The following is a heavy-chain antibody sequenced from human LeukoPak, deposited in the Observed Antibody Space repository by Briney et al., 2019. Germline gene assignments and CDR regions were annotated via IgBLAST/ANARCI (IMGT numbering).Heavy chain of an antibody. CDR1: GLTFSSYG. CDR2: IWYDGSNK. V-gene: IGHV3-33*01. Sequence: PGGSLRLSCAASGLTFSSYGMHWVRQAPGKGLEWVAVIWYDGSNKYYADSVKGRFTISRDNSKNTLYLQMNSLRAEDTAVYYCARSRTTVPYYYYGMDVWGQGTTVTVSS. J-gene: IGHJ6*02. D-gene: IGHD4-17*01. CDR3: ARSRTTVPYYYYGMDV.